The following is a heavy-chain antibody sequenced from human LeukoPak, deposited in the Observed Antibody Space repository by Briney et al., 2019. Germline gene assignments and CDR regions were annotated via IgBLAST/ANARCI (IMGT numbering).Heavy chain of an antibody. J-gene: IGHJ3*02. D-gene: IGHD3/OR15-3a*01. V-gene: IGHV4-61*02. Sequence: SVTLSLTCTVSGGSISSGYYYWNWIRQPAGKGLEWIGRIYTSGGTNYNPSLKSRVTISLDTSKNQCSLKLTSVTAADTAVYYCARRTNGFDIWGQGTMVTVSS. CDR1: GGSISSGYYY. CDR3: ARRTNGFDI. CDR2: IYTSGGT.